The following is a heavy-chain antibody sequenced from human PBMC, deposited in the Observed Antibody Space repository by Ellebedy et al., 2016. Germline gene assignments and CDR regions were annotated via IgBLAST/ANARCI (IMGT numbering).Heavy chain of an antibody. V-gene: IGHV3-21*01. CDR1: GFTFNSYA. J-gene: IGHJ4*02. CDR3: ARDLFDL. Sequence: GGSLRLSCAASGFTFNSYAMAWVPQAPGKEMEWVSSIDRNSDFFYYAASVRGRFTISRDNAKNSLYLQMNSLRAEDTAVYYCARDLFDLWGQGTLITVSS. CDR2: IDRNSDFF.